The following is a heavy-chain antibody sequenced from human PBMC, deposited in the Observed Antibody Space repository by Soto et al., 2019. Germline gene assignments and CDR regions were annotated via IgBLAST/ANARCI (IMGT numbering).Heavy chain of an antibody. J-gene: IGHJ3*02. CDR3: ARENYYSVISGPTTLCAVDI. CDR1: GFTFSTYA. Sequence: GGSLRLSCVASGFTFSTYALNWVRQAPGKGLEWVAVISADGNTRFYADSVKGRFTISRDSPKNTLYLQMDSLRPEDTAVFYFARENYYSVISGPTTLCAVDICGEGTMVTVSS. V-gene: IGHV3-30-3*01. CDR2: ISADGNTR. D-gene: IGHD3-10*02.